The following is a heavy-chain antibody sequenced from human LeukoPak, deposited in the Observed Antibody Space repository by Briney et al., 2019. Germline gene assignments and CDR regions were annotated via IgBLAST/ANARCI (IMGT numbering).Heavy chain of an antibody. D-gene: IGHD1-26*01. J-gene: IGHJ6*03. V-gene: IGHV4-61*05. CDR2: IYYSGST. CDR1: GGSISSSSYY. Sequence: SETLSLTCTVSGGSISSSSYYWGWIRQPPGKGLEWIGYIYYSGSTNYNPSLKSRVTISVDTSKNQFSLKLSSVTAADTAVYYCARDGLSGSYYGGVGYYYYMDVWGKGTTVTISS. CDR3: ARDGLSGSYYGGVGYYYYMDV.